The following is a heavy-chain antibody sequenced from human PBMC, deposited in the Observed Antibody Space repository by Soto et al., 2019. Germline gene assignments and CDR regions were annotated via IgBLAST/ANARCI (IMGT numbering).Heavy chain of an antibody. V-gene: IGHV3-23*01. J-gene: IGHJ4*02. CDR1: GFTLSSCV. CDR2: ITNTGAGT. D-gene: IGHD3-22*01. Sequence: EVHLLESGGGLVQPGESLRLSCGASGFTLSSCVMTWVRQAPVKGLEWVSSITNTGAGTHYADSVKGRFTISRDNSKNTMYLQMNNLRAEDTAVYYCAKDLSSGRLYAADWGQGTMVAVFS. CDR3: AKDLSSGRLYAAD.